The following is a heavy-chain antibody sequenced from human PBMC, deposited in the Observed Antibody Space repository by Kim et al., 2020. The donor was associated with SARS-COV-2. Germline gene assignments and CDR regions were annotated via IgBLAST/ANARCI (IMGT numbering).Heavy chain of an antibody. V-gene: IGHV6-1*01. J-gene: IGHJ4*02. CDR3: ARSSGYITH. Sequence: WSNDYAVSLKSRITVRPDTSKNQFSLQVNSVTPEDTAVYYCARSSGYITHWGQGTLVTVSS. CDR2: WSN. D-gene: IGHD6-19*01.